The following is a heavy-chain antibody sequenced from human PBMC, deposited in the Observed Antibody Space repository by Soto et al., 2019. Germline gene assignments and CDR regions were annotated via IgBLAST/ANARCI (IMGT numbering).Heavy chain of an antibody. CDR3: AAEKYYDSSGYWLDY. D-gene: IGHD3-22*01. CDR2: IVVGSGNT. V-gene: IGHV1-58*01. Sequence: QMQLVQSGPEVKKPGTSVKVSCKASGFTFTSSAVQWVRQARGQRLEWIGWIVVGSGNTNYAQKFQERVTITRDMSTSTAYMELSSLRSEDTAVYYCAAEKYYDSSGYWLDYWGQGTLVTVSS. J-gene: IGHJ4*02. CDR1: GFTFTSSA.